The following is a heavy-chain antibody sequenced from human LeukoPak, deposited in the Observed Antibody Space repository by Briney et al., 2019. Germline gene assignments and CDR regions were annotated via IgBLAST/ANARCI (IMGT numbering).Heavy chain of an antibody. V-gene: IGHV3-30*04. J-gene: IGHJ3*02. CDR2: ISYDGSNK. CDR1: GFTFSSYA. CDR3: ARKHYYDSSGAAPAFDI. D-gene: IGHD3-22*01. Sequence: PGRSLRLSCAASGFTFSSYAMHWVHQAPGKGLEWVAVISYDGSNKYYADSVKGRFTISRDNSKNTLYLQMNSLRAEDTAVYYCARKHYYDSSGAAPAFDIWGQGTMVTVSS.